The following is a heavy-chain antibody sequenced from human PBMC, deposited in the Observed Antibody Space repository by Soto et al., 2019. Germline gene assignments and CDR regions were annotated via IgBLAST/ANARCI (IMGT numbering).Heavy chain of an antibody. V-gene: IGHV3-7*04. CDR3: ARDVSPGSRTLYLDAFDI. CDR1: GFTFSNYW. Sequence: EVQLVESGGGLVQPGGSLRLSCAACGFTFSNYWMTWVRQAPGKGLEWVANIKRDGSGGSYLDSVRGRFTVSRDNAKNSLYLQMDSLRAEDTALYYCARDVSPGSRTLYLDAFDIWGQGTMVTVSS. CDR2: IKRDGSGG. J-gene: IGHJ3*02. D-gene: IGHD3-10*01.